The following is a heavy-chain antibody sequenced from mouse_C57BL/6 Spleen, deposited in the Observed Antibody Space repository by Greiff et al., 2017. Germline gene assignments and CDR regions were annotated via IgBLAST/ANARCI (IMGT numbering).Heavy chain of an antibody. CDR3: ARSSDGYYEGMDY. V-gene: IGHV1-9*01. Sequence: VQLQQSGAELMKPGASVKLSCKATGYTFTGYWIEWVKQRPGHGLEWIGEILPGSGSTNYNEKFKSKATLTVDTSSSTAYMQLSSLTSEDSAVYYCARSSDGYYEGMDYWGQGTSVTVSS. D-gene: IGHD2-3*01. J-gene: IGHJ4*01. CDR2: ILPGSGST. CDR1: GYTFTGYW.